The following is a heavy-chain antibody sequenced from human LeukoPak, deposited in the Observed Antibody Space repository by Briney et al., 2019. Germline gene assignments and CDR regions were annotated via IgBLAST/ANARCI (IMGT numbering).Heavy chain of an antibody. Sequence: GGSLRLSCAASGFTFSNYWMHWVRQAPGKGLVCVSRINSDGSSTSYAETVKGRYTISRDNAKNTLYLQMNSLRAEDTAVYYCARVDGGTYGNHAFDIWGQGTMVAVSS. CDR1: GFTFSNYW. V-gene: IGHV3-74*01. J-gene: IGHJ3*02. CDR3: ARVDGGTYGNHAFDI. CDR2: INSDGSST. D-gene: IGHD1-26*01.